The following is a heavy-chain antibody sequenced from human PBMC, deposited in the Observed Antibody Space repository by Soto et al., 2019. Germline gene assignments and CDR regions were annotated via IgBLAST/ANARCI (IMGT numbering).Heavy chain of an antibody. D-gene: IGHD3-10*01. CDR2: MSYSGST. V-gene: IGHV4-59*01. J-gene: IGHJ4*02. CDR1: GDSISSYY. CDR3: ARRVKSGSGRRPAYYFDY. Sequence: QVQLQESGPGLVKPSETLSLTCTVSGDSISSYYWSWIRQTPGKGLEWIGYMSYSGSTNYNPSLKSRVTISLDTSKHQFSLKLGSLTAADTAVYYCARRVKSGSGRRPAYYFDYWGQGSLVTVSS.